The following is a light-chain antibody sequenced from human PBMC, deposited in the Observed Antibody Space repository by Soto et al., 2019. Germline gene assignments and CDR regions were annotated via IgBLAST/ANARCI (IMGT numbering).Light chain of an antibody. J-gene: IGKJ1*01. CDR1: QTVSSKY. CDR3: QQYGSSPRT. CDR2: AS. V-gene: IGKV3-20*01. Sequence: LTQSAYTLSLSPGERATLSCRASQTVSSKYLAWCQQRPGQAPRLLIYASNRATGIPARFSGSGSGTDFTLTISRLEPEDFAVYFCQQYGSSPRTFGQGTKVDIK.